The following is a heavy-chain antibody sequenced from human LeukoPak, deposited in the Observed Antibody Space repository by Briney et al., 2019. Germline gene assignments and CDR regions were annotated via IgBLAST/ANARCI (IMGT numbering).Heavy chain of an antibody. CDR2: IYYSGST. J-gene: IGHJ4*02. CDR3: ARLYYYESSGYDY. CDR1: GGSISSHY. V-gene: IGHV4-59*11. D-gene: IGHD3-22*01. Sequence: SETLSLTCTVSGGSISSHYWSWIRQPPGKGLEWIGYIYYSGSTNYNPSLKSRVTISVDTSKNQFSLKLSSVTAADTAVYYCARLYYYESSGYDYWGQGTLVTVSS.